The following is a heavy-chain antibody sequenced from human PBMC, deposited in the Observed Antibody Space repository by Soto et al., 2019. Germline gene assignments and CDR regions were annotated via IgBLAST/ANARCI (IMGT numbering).Heavy chain of an antibody. J-gene: IGHJ4*02. Sequence: SVKVSCKASGGTFSSYAISWVRQAPGQGLEWMGGIIPIFGTANYAQKFQGRVTITADESTSTAYMELSSLRSEDTAVYYCARMEYEDSGDFDYWGQGTLVTVSS. CDR3: ARMEYEDSGDFDY. V-gene: IGHV1-69*13. D-gene: IGHD2-8*01. CDR2: IIPIFGTA. CDR1: GGTFSSYA.